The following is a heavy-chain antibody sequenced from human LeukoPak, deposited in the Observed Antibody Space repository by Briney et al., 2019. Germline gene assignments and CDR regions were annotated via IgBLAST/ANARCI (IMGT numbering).Heavy chain of an antibody. CDR1: GFTFSNAW. CDR2: IKSKTDGGTT. J-gene: IGHJ4*02. CDR3: TTEVRMVRGVIIGDYFDY. D-gene: IGHD3-10*01. Sequence: GGSLRLSCAASGFTFSNAWMSWVRQAPGKGLEWVGRIKSKTDGGTTDYAAPVKGRFTISRDDSKNTLYLQMNSLKTEDTAVYYCTTEVRMVRGVIIGDYFDYWGQGTLVTVSS. V-gene: IGHV3-15*01.